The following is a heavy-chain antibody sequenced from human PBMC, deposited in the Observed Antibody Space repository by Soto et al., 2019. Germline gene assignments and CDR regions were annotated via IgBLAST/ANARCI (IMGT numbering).Heavy chain of an antibody. CDR3: ARVPTPAYYYGMDV. Sequence: TLSLNCTVSGGSISSGGYYWIWIRQHPGKGLEWIGYIYYSGSTYYNPSLKSRVTISVDTSKNQFSLKLSSVTAADTAVYYCARVPTPAYYYGMDVWGQGTTVTVSS. V-gene: IGHV4-31*03. J-gene: IGHJ6*02. CDR2: IYYSGST. CDR1: GGSISSGGYY.